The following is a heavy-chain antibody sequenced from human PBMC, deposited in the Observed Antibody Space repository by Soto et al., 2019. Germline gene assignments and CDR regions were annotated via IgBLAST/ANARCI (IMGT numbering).Heavy chain of an antibody. Sequence: GGSLRLSCPASGFTGSSCWMSWVRPAPGKGLEWVANIKQDGSEKYYVDSVKGRFTISRDNAKNSLYLQMNSLRAEDTAVYYCARYRRGYSSSWYRGYYYYGMDVWGQGTTVTVSS. D-gene: IGHD6-13*01. CDR2: IKQDGSEK. J-gene: IGHJ6*02. CDR3: ARYRRGYSSSWYRGYYYYGMDV. CDR1: GFTGSSCW. V-gene: IGHV3-7*01.